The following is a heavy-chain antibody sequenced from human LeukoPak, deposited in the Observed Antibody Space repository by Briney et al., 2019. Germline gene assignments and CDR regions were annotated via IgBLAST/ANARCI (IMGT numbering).Heavy chain of an antibody. Sequence: ASVKVSCKASGDTFTSYYMHWVRQAPGQGLEWRGIINPSGGSTSYAQKFQGSVTMTRDTSTSKVYMELSSLRSEDTAVYYCARSRSCSGGSCHEGHFDYWGQGTLVTVSS. CDR3: ARSRSCSGGSCHEGHFDY. CDR1: GDTFTSYY. D-gene: IGHD2-15*01. CDR2: INPSGGST. J-gene: IGHJ4*02. V-gene: IGHV1-46*01.